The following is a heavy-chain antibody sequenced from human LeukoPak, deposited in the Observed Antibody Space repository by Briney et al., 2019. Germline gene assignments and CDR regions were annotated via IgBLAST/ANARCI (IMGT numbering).Heavy chain of an antibody. V-gene: IGHV4-38-2*01. CDR2: IYHSGST. CDR1: GYSISSGYY. J-gene: IGHJ3*02. D-gene: IGHD6-13*01. Sequence: SETLSLTCAVSGYSISSGYYWGWSRQPPGKGREGIGSIYHSGSTYYKQSLKSGVTISVETNKKKVCMKLSTVTAADTAVYYCARFGGAAAAADDAFDIWGQGTMVTVSS. CDR3: ARFGGAAAAADDAFDI.